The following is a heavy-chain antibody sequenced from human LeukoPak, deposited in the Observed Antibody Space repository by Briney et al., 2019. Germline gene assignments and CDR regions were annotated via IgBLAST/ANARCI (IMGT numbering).Heavy chain of an antibody. CDR1: GFTFSSYA. CDR3: AKKDSGGSYNWFGP. D-gene: IGHD3-22*01. V-gene: IGHV3-23*01. Sequence: GGSLRLSCAASGFTFSSYAMSWVRQAPGKGLEWVSAISGSGGSTYYADSVKGRFTISRDNSKNTLYLQMNNLRAEDTAVYYCAKKDSGGSYNWFGPWGQGTLVTVSS. J-gene: IGHJ5*02. CDR2: ISGSGGST.